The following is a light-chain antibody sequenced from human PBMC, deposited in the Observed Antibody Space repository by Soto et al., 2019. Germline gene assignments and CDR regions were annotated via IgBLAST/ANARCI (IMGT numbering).Light chain of an antibody. CDR1: QRISSW. CDR3: QQYNSYPWT. Sequence: DIQMTQSPSTLSASVGDRVTITCRASQRISSWLAWYQQKPGKAPKLLIYKASSLESGVPSRISGSGSGTEFTLTISSLQPDDFATYYCQQYNSYPWTFXQGTKVDIK. V-gene: IGKV1-5*03. CDR2: KAS. J-gene: IGKJ1*01.